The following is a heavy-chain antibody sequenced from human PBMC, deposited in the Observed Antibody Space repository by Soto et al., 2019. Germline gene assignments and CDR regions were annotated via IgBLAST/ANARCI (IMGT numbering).Heavy chain of an antibody. CDR3: ARDFLEGRPPFDY. Sequence: PSETLSLTXAVYGGSFSGYYWSWIRQPPGKGLEWIGEINHSGSTNYNPSLKSRVTISVATSKNQFSLRLSSVTAADTAVYYCARDFLEGRPPFDYWGQGTLVTVSS. J-gene: IGHJ4*02. D-gene: IGHD1-26*01. CDR2: INHSGST. CDR1: GGSFSGYY. V-gene: IGHV4-34*01.